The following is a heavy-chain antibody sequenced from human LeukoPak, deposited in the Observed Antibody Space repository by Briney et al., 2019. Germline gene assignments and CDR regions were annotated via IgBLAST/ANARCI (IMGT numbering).Heavy chain of an antibody. D-gene: IGHD3-22*01. CDR2: INHSGST. Sequence: SETLSLTCAVYGGSFSGYYWSWIRQPPGKGLEWIGEINHSGSTKYNPSLKNQVTISVDTSKNQFSLKLSSVTAADTAVYYCARASVNGYDYSGVDHWGQGTQVTVSS. V-gene: IGHV4-34*01. CDR1: GGSFSGYY. CDR3: ARASVNGYDYSGVDH. J-gene: IGHJ4*02.